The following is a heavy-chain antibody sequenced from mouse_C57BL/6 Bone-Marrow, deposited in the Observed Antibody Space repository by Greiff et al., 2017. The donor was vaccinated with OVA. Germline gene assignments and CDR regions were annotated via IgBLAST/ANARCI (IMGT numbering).Heavy chain of an antibody. V-gene: IGHV14-2*01. CDR1: GFNIKDYY. CDR3: ARRYDYDAWFAY. J-gene: IGHJ3*01. CDR2: IDPEDGET. Sequence: VQLKQSGAELVKPGASVKLSCTASGFNIKDYYMHWVKQRTEQGLEWIGRIDPEDGETKYAPKFQGKATLTADTSSNTAYLQLSSLTSEDTAVYYCARRYDYDAWFAYWGQGTLVTVSA. D-gene: IGHD2-4*01.